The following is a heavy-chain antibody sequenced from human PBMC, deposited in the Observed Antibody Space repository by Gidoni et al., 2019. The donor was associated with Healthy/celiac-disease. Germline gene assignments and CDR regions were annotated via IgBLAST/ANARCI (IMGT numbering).Heavy chain of an antibody. V-gene: IGHV3-21*01. D-gene: IGHD3-16*02. CDR2: ISSSSSYI. CDR1: GFTFSSSS. Sequence: EVQLVESGGGLVKPGGSLRLSCAASGFTFSSSSLNWVRQAPGQGLEWVSSISSSSSYIYYADSVKGRFTISRDNAKNSLYLQMNSLRAEDTAVYYCARGVMITFGGVIPWGMDVWGQGTTVTVSS. J-gene: IGHJ6*02. CDR3: ARGVMITFGGVIPWGMDV.